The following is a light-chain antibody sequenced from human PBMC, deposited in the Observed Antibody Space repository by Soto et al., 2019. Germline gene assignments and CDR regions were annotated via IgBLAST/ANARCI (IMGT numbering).Light chain of an antibody. CDR3: QQCDTSPWT. V-gene: IGKV3-20*01. CDR2: GAS. J-gene: IGKJ1*01. CDR1: QSVSSY. Sequence: IALTQSPDTLSLSPGERATLSCRASQSVSSYLAWYQQKPGQAPRLLIYGASSRATGIPDRFSGSGSGTDFTLAISRLEPGDSAVYFCQQCDTSPWTFGQGTKVEIK.